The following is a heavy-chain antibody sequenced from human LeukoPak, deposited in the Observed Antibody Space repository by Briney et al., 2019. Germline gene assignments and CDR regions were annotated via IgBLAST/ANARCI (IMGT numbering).Heavy chain of an antibody. J-gene: IGHJ4*02. Sequence: PGGSLRLSCAASGFTFSSYAMSWVRQAPGKGLEWVSAISGSGGSTYYADSVKGRFTISRDNSKNTLYLQMNSLRAEDTAVYYCAKDRSVSYYYDSSGYSFDYWGQGTLVTVSS. D-gene: IGHD3-22*01. CDR3: AKDRSVSYYYDSSGYSFDY. CDR1: GFTFSSYA. CDR2: ISGSGGST. V-gene: IGHV3-23*01.